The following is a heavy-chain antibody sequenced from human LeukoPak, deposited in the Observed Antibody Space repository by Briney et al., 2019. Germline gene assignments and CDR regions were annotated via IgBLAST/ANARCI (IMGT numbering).Heavy chain of an antibody. V-gene: IGHV1-3*01. D-gene: IGHD3-9*01. J-gene: IGHJ3*02. CDR3: ARDQHYDILTGYRMTAFDI. Sequence: ASVKVSCKASGYTFTSYAMHWVRQAPGQRLEWMGWINAGNGNTKYSQKFQGRVTITRDTSASTAYMELSSLRSEDTAVYYCARDQHYDILTGYRMTAFDIWGQGTMVTVSS. CDR2: INAGNGNT. CDR1: GYTFTSYA.